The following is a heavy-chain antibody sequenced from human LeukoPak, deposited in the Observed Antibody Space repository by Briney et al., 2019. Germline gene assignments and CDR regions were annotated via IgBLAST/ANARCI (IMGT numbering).Heavy chain of an antibody. CDR2: ISWNSGSI. CDR1: GFTFDDYA. Sequence: PGRSLRLSCAASGFTFDDYAMHWVRQAPGKGLEWGSGISWNSGSIVYADSVKGRFTISRDNAKNSLYLQMNSLRAEDTALYYCAKARIAAAGTLAGSWFDPWGQGTLVTVSS. J-gene: IGHJ5*02. D-gene: IGHD6-13*01. CDR3: AKARIAAAGTLAGSWFDP. V-gene: IGHV3-9*01.